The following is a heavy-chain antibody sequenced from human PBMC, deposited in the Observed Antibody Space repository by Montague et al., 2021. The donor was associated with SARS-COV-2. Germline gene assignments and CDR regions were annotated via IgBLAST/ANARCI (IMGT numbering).Heavy chain of an antibody. CDR1: GDSVISDKYY. CDR2: LYDSGSX. Sequence: SETLSLTCTVTGDSVISDKYYWSWIRQPPGKGLEWIGFLYDSGSXIYTPSLHSRVTITIDTSKNQFSLNLMSVTPADTDDYYCVKDSGYPWGQGTLVTVSS. V-gene: IGHV4-61*01. CDR3: VKDSGYP. J-gene: IGHJ5*02. D-gene: IGHD3-22*01.